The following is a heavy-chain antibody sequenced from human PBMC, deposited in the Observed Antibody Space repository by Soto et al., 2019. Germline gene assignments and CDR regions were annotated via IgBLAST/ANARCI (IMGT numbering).Heavy chain of an antibody. CDR1: GGSISSYY. J-gene: IGHJ6*02. CDR3: ARNYYGDYPLYYYYGMDV. CDR2: IYYSGST. Sequence: PSETLSLTXTVSGGSISSYYWSWIRQPPGKGLEWIGYIYYSGSTNYNPPLKSRVTISVDTSKNQFSLKLSSVTAADTAVYYCARNYYGDYPLYYYYGMDVWGQGTTVTVSS. V-gene: IGHV4-59*01. D-gene: IGHD4-17*01.